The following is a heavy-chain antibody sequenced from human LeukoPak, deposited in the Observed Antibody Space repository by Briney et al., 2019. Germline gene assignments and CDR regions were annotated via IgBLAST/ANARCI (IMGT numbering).Heavy chain of an antibody. CDR3: ARVHQVAVDY. Sequence: SSETLSLTCTVSGGSISSYYWSWIRQPPGKGLEWFGYIYYSGSTNYNPSLKSRVTISVDTSKNQFSLKLSSVTAADTAVYYCARVHQVAVDYWGQGTLVTVSS. V-gene: IGHV4-59*01. J-gene: IGHJ4*02. CDR2: IYYSGST. CDR1: GGSISSYY. D-gene: IGHD6-19*01.